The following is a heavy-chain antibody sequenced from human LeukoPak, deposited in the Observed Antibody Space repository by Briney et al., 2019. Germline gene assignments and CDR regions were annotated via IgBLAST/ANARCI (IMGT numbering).Heavy chain of an antibody. CDR2: IYYTGST. D-gene: IGHD5-12*01. J-gene: IGHJ4*02. Sequence: SETLSLTCTVSGASITSNYWSWIRQPPGKGLEWIGYIYYTGSTNYNPSLKSRVTISVDTSRNQFSLKLSSVTAADTAVYYCARGRNIVATSGYFDYWGQGTLVTVSS. CDR3: ARGRNIVATSGYFDY. V-gene: IGHV4-59*12. CDR1: GASITSNY.